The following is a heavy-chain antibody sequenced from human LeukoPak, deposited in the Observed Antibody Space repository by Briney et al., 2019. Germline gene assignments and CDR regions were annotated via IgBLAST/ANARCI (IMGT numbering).Heavy chain of an antibody. D-gene: IGHD6-19*01. V-gene: IGHV4-59*08. CDR2: IYDSGST. Sequence: PSETLSLTCTVSGDSISTNYWNWIRQPPGKGLEWIGFIYDSGSTTYNPSLKSRVTISEDTSKNQFSLKMRSVTAADTAVYYCARVRAVAGTPPDYWGQGTLVTVSS. CDR3: ARVRAVAGTPPDY. J-gene: IGHJ4*02. CDR1: GDSISTNY.